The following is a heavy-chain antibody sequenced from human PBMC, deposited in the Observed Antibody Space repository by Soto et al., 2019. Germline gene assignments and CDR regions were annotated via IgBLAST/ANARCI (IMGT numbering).Heavy chain of an antibody. V-gene: IGHV3-30*03. CDR3: ARYSVKYQGPIGY. J-gene: IGHJ4*02. CDR2: ISYDGSNK. Sequence: QVQLVESGGGVVQPGRSLRLSCAASGFTFSHYGIHWVRQAPGKGLEWLAVISYDGSNKHYADSVKGRFTVSRDNSKNTLYLQMSSLRAEDTAVYFCARYSVKYQGPIGYWGQATLVTVSS. D-gene: IGHD2-2*01. CDR1: GFTFSHYG.